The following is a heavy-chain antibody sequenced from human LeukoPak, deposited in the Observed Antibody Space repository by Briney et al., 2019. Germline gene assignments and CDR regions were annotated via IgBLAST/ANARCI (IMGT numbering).Heavy chain of an antibody. CDR3: ARRLDL. Sequence: SETLSLTCAVYGGSFSGYYWSWIRQPPGKGLEWIGEINHSGSTSYNPSLKSRVSISVDTSKGQFSLKLSSVIAADTAVYYCARRLDLWGRGTLVTVSS. J-gene: IGHJ2*01. CDR1: GGSFSGYY. V-gene: IGHV4-34*01. CDR2: INHSGST.